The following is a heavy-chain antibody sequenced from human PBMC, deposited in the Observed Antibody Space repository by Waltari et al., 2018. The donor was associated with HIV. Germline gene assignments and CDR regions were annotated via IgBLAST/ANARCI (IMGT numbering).Heavy chain of an antibody. V-gene: IGHV3-66*01. Sequence: EVQLVESGGGLVQPGGSLRLSCAASGFTVSSNSMSWVRQAQGKGLEWVSVIYSGGSTDYADSVKGRFTISRDNSKNTLYLQMNSLRAEDTAVYYCASIAYCGGDCYPRGMDVWGQGTTVTVSS. CDR2: IYSGGST. J-gene: IGHJ6*02. CDR3: ASIAYCGGDCYPRGMDV. CDR1: GFTVSSNS. D-gene: IGHD2-21*02.